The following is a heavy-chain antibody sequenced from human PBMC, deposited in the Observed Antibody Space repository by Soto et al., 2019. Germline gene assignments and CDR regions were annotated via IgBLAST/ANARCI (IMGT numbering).Heavy chain of an antibody. CDR2: IFYSGGT. V-gene: IGHV4-59*11. CDR3: ARAGGKFDP. Sequence: PSETLSLTCTVSGGSISGHYWGWIRQPPGKAPEWIGQIFYSGGTSYNPSLGGRVTMSVDTSKNQFSLKLSSMTAADTAVYYCARAGGKFDPWGQGTLVTVSS. CDR1: GGSISGHY. J-gene: IGHJ5*02.